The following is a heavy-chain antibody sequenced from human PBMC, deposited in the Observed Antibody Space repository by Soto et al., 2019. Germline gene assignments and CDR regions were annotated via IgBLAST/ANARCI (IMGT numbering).Heavy chain of an antibody. D-gene: IGHD3-3*01. J-gene: IGHJ6*03. CDR1: GYTFTSYA. CDR3: ARGAYDFWSGYYTMNDYYYYMDV. V-gene: IGHV1-3*01. CDR2: INAGNGNT. Sequence: ASVKVSCKASGYTFTSYAMHWVRQAPGQRLEWMGWINAGNGNTKYSQKFQGRVTITRDTSASTAYMELSSLRSEDTAVYYCARGAYDFWSGYYTMNDYYYYMDVWGKGTTVTVSS.